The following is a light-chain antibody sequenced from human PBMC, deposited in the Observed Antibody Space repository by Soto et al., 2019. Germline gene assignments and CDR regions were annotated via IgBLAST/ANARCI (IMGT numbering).Light chain of an antibody. CDR1: QIIGPY. Sequence: DIQITQSPSSLPAAVGDRVSITCLATQIIGPYLSWYQQKQGKAPKLLIYGASNLQSGVPSRFSGSGSEPGFTLTISSLQPEDFATYYCQQSYSAPRTFGQGTKVDI. CDR3: QQSYSAPRT. V-gene: IGKV1-39*01. J-gene: IGKJ2*01. CDR2: GAS.